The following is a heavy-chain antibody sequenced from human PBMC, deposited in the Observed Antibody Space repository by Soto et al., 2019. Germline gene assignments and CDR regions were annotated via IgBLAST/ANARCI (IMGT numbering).Heavy chain of an antibody. CDR3: AREGGVEYSSSSHFDY. CDR1: GFTFSSYS. V-gene: IGHV3-48*02. D-gene: IGHD6-6*01. Sequence: EVQLVESGGGLVQPGGSLRLSCAASGFTFSSYSMNWVRQAPGKGLEWVSYISSSSSTIYYADSVKGRFTISRDNAKNSLCLQMNSLRDEDTAVYYCAREGGVEYSSSSHFDYWGQGTLVTVSS. J-gene: IGHJ4*02. CDR2: ISSSSSTI.